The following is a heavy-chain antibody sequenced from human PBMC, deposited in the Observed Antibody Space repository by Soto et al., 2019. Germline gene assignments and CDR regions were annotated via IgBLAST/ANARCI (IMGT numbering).Heavy chain of an antibody. Sequence: SETLSLTCTVSGGSISSGGYYWSWIRQHPGKGLEWIGYIYYSGSTYYNPSLKSRVTISVDTSKNQFSLKLSSVTAADTAVYYCARDRRGYDPNWFDPWGQGTLVTVSS. CDR3: ARDRRGYDPNWFDP. CDR2: IYYSGST. J-gene: IGHJ5*02. D-gene: IGHD5-12*01. CDR1: GGSISSGGYY. V-gene: IGHV4-31*03.